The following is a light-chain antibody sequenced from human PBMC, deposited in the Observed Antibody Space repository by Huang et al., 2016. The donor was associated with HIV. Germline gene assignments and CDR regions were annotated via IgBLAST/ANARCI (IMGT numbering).Light chain of an antibody. Sequence: DIVLTQTPLSLSVAPGQPASISCKSSQSLLHTDGKTFLYWYLQKPGHSPQLLIYEVSHRFSGVPDRFSGSGSGSNFTLKISQVEAEDVGFYYCMQSVQLPMYTFGPGTKLEIK. CDR1: QSLLHTDGKTF. CDR2: EVS. J-gene: IGKJ2*01. CDR3: MQSVQLPMYT. V-gene: IGKV2D-29*02.